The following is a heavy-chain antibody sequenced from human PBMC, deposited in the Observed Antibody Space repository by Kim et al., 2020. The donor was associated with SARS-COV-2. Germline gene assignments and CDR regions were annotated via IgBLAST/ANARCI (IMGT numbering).Heavy chain of an antibody. CDR2: A. Sequence: ANYAQKFQGRVTITADESTSTAYMELSSLRSEDTAVYYCARGVEMATGDVWGQGTTVTVSS. V-gene: IGHV1-69*01. J-gene: IGHJ6*02. CDR3: ARGVEMATGDV. D-gene: IGHD5-12*01.